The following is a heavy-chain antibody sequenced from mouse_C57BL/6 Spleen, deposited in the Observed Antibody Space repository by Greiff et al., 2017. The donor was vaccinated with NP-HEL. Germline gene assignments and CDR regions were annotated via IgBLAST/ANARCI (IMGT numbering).Heavy chain of an antibody. V-gene: IGHV14-1*01. Sequence: EVQLQQSGAELVRPGASVKLSCTASGFNIKDYYMHWVKQRPEQGLEWIGRIDPEDGDTEYAPKFQGKATMTADTSSNTAYLQLSSLTSEDTAVDYCTTRCSNYEWNCFDYWGQGTTLTVSS. D-gene: IGHD2-5*01. CDR1: GFNIKDYY. J-gene: IGHJ2*01. CDR2: IDPEDGDT. CDR3: TTRCSNYEWNCFDY.